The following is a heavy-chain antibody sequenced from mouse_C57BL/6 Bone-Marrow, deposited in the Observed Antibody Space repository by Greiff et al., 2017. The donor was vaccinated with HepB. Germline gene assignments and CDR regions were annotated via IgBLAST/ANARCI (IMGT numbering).Heavy chain of an antibody. J-gene: IGHJ2*01. CDR3: ARLGLIYDGYYVDY. CDR1: GYTFTSYW. CDR2: IHPNSGST. D-gene: IGHD2-3*01. V-gene: IGHV1-64*01. Sequence: QVHVKQPGAELVKPGASVKLSCKASGYTFTSYWMHWVKQRPGQGLEWIGMIHPNSGSTNYNEKFKSKATLTVDKSSSTAYMQLSSLTSEDSAVYYCARLGLIYDGYYVDYWGQGTTLTVSS.